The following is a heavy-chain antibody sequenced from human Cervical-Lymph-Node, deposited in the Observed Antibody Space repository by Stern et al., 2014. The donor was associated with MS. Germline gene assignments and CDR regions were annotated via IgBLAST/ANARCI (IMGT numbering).Heavy chain of an antibody. CDR3: ARGLYYFDY. V-gene: IGHV3-33*01. CDR2: IWVDETTR. Sequence: QVQLVESGGGVVQPGGSLRLSCAASEFTFNAYAMHWVRQAPGKVLEWVAVIWVDETTRSYADSVKGRFTISRDKSKNTLYLQLNSLRAEDTAVFYCARGLYYFDYWGRGTLVTVSS. J-gene: IGHJ4*02. CDR1: EFTFNAYA.